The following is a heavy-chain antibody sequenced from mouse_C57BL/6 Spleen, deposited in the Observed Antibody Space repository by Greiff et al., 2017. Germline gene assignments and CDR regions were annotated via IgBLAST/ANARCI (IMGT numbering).Heavy chain of an antibody. CDR2: IYPRSGNT. V-gene: IGHV1-81*01. J-gene: IGHJ4*01. CDR3: ARSKVYSNFLYAMDY. D-gene: IGHD2-5*01. CDR1: GYTFTSYG. Sequence: VQLQQSGAELARPGASVTLSCKASGYTFTSYGISWVKQRTGQGLEWIGEIYPRSGNTYYNEKFKGKATLTADKSSSTAYMELRSLTSEDSAVYFCARSKVYSNFLYAMDYWGQGTSVTVSS.